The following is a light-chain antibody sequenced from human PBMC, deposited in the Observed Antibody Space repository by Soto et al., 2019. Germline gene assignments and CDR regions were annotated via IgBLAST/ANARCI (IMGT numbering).Light chain of an antibody. V-gene: IGLV2-14*01. CDR1: SSDVGGYKY. Sequence: QSALTQPASVSGSPGQSITISCSGTSSDVGGYKYVSWYQQHPGKAPKLMIYEVSYRPSGVSNRFSGSKSGNTASLTVSGLKAADEADYFCKSYAGSNTYVFGSGTKLTVL. CDR2: EVS. J-gene: IGLJ1*01. CDR3: KSYAGSNTYV.